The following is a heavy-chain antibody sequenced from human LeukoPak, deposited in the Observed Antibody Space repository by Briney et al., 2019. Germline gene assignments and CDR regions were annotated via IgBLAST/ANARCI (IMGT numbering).Heavy chain of an antibody. V-gene: IGHV1-46*01. CDR1: GYTFTGYY. CDR3: ARGGWYYFDY. Sequence: ASVKVSCKASGYTFTGYYMHWVRQAPGEGLEWMGIINSSGGTTSYAQKFQGRVTMTRDTSTSTVYMELSSLRSEDTAVYYCARGGWYYFDYWGQGTLVTVSS. J-gene: IGHJ4*02. D-gene: IGHD6-19*01. CDR2: INSSGGTT.